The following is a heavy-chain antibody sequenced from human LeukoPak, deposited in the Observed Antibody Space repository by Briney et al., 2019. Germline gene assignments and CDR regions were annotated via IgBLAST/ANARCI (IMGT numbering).Heavy chain of an antibody. J-gene: IGHJ4*02. CDR2: ISYDGSNK. CDR1: GFTFSSYA. CDR3: AIGGGGYQLRPFDY. Sequence: GGSLRLSCAAPGFTFSSYAMHWVRQAPGKGLEWVAVISYDGSNKYYADSVKGRFTISRDNSKNTLYLQMNSLRAEDTAVYYCAIGGGGYQLRPFDYWGQGTLVTVSS. V-gene: IGHV3-30*04. D-gene: IGHD2-2*01.